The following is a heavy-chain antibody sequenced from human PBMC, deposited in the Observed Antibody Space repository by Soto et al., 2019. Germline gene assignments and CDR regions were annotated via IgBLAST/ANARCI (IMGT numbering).Heavy chain of an antibody. V-gene: IGHV4-30-4*01. CDR3: ARGCGAGDCFFDY. Sequence: SETLSLTCNVSGDSINSGADYWNWIRQSPGKGLEWIGYIYYTGNTYYNPSLRSRLTISVDTSKNHFSLKLTSVTAADTAVYYCARGCGAGDCFFDYWCPGTLVTVSS. CDR1: GDSINSGADY. CDR2: IYYTGNT. J-gene: IGHJ4*02. D-gene: IGHD2-21*02.